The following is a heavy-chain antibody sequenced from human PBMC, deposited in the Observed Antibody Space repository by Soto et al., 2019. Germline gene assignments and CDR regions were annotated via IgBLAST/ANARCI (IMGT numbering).Heavy chain of an antibody. J-gene: IGHJ4*02. CDR2: INIAKGNT. CDR1: GYTFTSYT. Sequence: QGQLVQSGAEVKKPGASVKVSCKASGYTFTSYTMHWVRQAPGQRPEWMGWINIAKGNTQYSQKLQGRVTFTRDTSASTAYMELSTLRSEDTAVYYCARSSGSVYTLGHWGQGTLVTVSS. D-gene: IGHD3-10*01. V-gene: IGHV1-3*04. CDR3: ARSSGSVYTLGH.